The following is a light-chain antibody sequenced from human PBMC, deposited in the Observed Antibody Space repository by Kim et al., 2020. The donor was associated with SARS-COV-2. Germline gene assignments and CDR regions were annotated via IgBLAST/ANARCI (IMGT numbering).Light chain of an antibody. CDR2: VGTGGIVG. V-gene: IGLV9-49*01. J-gene: IGLJ3*02. Sequence: CTLSSGYINSKVDWYQQRPGKGPRFVMRVGTGGIVGSRGDGIPDRFSVLGSGLNRYLIIENIQEEDESDYHCGADHGSGSNFVSVFGGGTKLTVL. CDR3: GADHGSGSNFVSV. CDR1: SGYINSK.